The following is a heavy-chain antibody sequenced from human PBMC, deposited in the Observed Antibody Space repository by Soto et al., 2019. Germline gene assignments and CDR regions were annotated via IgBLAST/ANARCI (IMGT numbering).Heavy chain of an antibody. CDR2: IIPIFGTA. Sequence: PRPPVKVSCKASGGTFSSYAISWVRQAPGQGLEWMGGIIPIFGTANYAQKFQGRVTITADESTSTAYMELSSLRSEDTAVYYCARESGYSYGNFDYWGQGTLVTVSS. V-gene: IGHV1-69*13. J-gene: IGHJ4*02. D-gene: IGHD5-18*01. CDR3: ARESGYSYGNFDY. CDR1: GGTFSSYA.